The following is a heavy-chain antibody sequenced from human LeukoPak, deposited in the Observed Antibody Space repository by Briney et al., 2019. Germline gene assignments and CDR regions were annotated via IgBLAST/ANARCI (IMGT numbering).Heavy chain of an antibody. V-gene: IGHV3-23*01. Sequence: GGSLRLSRAASGFTFSSYAMSWVRQAPGKGLEWVSAISGSGGSTYYADSVKGRFTISRDNSKNTLYLQMNSLRAEDTAVYYCAKGQNSYGNYFDYWGQGTLVTVSS. J-gene: IGHJ4*02. CDR3: AKGQNSYGNYFDY. D-gene: IGHD4-17*01. CDR2: ISGSGGST. CDR1: GFTFSSYA.